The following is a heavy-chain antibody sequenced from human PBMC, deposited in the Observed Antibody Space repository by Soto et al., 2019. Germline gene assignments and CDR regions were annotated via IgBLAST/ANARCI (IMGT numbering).Heavy chain of an antibody. CDR1: GGSISSYY. Sequence: SSETLSLTCTVSGGSISSYYWSWIRQPAGKGLEWIGRIYTSGSTNYNPSLKSRVTMSVDTSKNQFSLKLSSVTAADTAVYYCARDSLYCSGGSCSNDAFDIWGQGTMVTVSS. J-gene: IGHJ3*02. CDR2: IYTSGST. CDR3: ARDSLYCSGGSCSNDAFDI. V-gene: IGHV4-4*07. D-gene: IGHD2-15*01.